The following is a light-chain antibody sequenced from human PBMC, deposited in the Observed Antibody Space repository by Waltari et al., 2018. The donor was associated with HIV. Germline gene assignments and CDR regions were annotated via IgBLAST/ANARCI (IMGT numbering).Light chain of an antibody. CDR3: CSYAGSNTLGV. V-gene: IGLV2-23*02. CDR2: EVS. Sequence: QSALTQPASVSGSPGQSITISCTGTSNDVGTYNLVSWYQQHPNKAPKFMIYEVSKRPSGVSKRFSGSKSGNTASLTISGLQAEDEADYYCCSYAGSNTLGVFGGGTKLTVL. CDR1: SNDVGTYNL. J-gene: IGLJ2*01.